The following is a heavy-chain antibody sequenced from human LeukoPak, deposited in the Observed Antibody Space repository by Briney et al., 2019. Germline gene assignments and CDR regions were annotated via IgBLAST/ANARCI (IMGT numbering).Heavy chain of an antibody. Sequence: GRSLILSCAASGFTFDDYAMHWVRQAPGKGLEWVSGISWNSGSIGYADSVKGRFTISRDNAKNSLYLQMNSLRAEDTAVYYCAKERRIAVALFDYWGQGTLVTVSS. CDR1: GFTFDDYA. CDR3: AKERRIAVALFDY. V-gene: IGHV3-9*01. J-gene: IGHJ4*02. CDR2: ISWNSGSI. D-gene: IGHD6-19*01.